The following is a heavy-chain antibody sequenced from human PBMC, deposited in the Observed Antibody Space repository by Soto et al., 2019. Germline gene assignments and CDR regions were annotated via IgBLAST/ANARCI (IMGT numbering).Heavy chain of an antibody. V-gene: IGHV4-30-4*01. CDR1: GGSISSGDYH. Sequence: SETLSLTCTVSGGSISSGDYHWSWIRQPPGKGLEWIGYIYYSGSTYYNPSLKSRVTISVDTSKNQFSLKLSSVTAADTAVYYCATVLYNWNYGFDYWGQGTLVTVSS. CDR2: IYYSGST. D-gene: IGHD1-7*01. J-gene: IGHJ4*02. CDR3: ATVLYNWNYGFDY.